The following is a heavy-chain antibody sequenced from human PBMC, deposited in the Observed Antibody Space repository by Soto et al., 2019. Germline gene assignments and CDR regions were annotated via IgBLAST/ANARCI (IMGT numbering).Heavy chain of an antibody. CDR1: GYTFTSYD. D-gene: IGHD3-3*01. CDR2: MNPNSGNT. J-gene: IGHJ6*03. Sequence: ASVTVSCKASGYTFTSYDINWVRQATGQGLEWMGWMNPNSGNTGYAQKFQGRVTMNRNTSISTAYMELSSLRSEDTAVYYCARGESFWSGYGKYYFYYYMDVWGKGTTVTVSS. CDR3: ARGESFWSGYGKYYFYYYMDV. V-gene: IGHV1-8*01.